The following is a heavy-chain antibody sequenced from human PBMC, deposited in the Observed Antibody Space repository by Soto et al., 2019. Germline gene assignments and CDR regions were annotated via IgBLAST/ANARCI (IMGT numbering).Heavy chain of an antibody. CDR1: GGSLFGDY. Sequence: PSETLSLTCTVSGGSLFGDYCTWIRQPAGGGLEWIGRINCGGDTNYSPSLKKRLTIFLDPSRRHFSLHLTTVTAADTASFFFWTARRLENWFDPWGPGTQVTVSS. D-gene: IGHD3-3*01. V-gene: IGHV4-4*07. CDR3: WTARRLENWFDP. CDR2: INCGGDT. J-gene: IGHJ5*02.